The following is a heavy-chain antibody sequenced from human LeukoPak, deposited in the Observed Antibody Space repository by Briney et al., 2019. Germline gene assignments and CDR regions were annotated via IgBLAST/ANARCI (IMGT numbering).Heavy chain of an antibody. Sequence: PSETLSLTCTVSGGSISSYYWSWIRQPAGKGLEWIGRIYTSGSTNYNPSLKSRVTMSVDTSKNQFSLKLSSVTAADTAVYYCARPNSYYVGNNAFDIWGQGTMVTVSS. CDR2: IYTSGST. D-gene: IGHD4-11*01. CDR1: GGSISSYY. CDR3: ARPNSYYVGNNAFDI. V-gene: IGHV4-4*07. J-gene: IGHJ3*02.